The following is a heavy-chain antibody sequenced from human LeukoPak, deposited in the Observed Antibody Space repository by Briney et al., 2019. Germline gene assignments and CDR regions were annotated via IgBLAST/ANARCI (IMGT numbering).Heavy chain of an antibody. V-gene: IGHV3-43*02. Sequence: PGGSLRLSCAVSGFTFDDYAMHWVRQAPGKGLEWVSLISGDGGSTYYADSVKGRFTISRDNSKNSLYLQMNSLRTEDTALYYCAKDIQGYCSSTSCPPEDVWGKGTTVTVSS. J-gene: IGHJ6*04. CDR1: GFTFDDYA. CDR3: AKDIQGYCSSTSCPPEDV. D-gene: IGHD2-2*01. CDR2: ISGDGGST.